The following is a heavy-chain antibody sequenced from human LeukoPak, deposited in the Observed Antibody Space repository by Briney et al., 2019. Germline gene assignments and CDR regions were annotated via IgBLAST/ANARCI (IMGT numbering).Heavy chain of an antibody. V-gene: IGHV4-38-2*02. CDR1: GYSISRDYY. D-gene: IGHD3-3*01. Sequence: PSQTLSLTCTVSGYSISRDYYWGWIRQPPGEGLEWIGSIYHSGDTHYSPSLRSRVTISVDTSKNQFSLKLSSVTAADTAVYYCARSAAGPTGWFWSGYLGGGYYFDYWGQGTLVTVSS. J-gene: IGHJ4*02. CDR3: ARSAAGPTGWFWSGYLGGGYYFDY. CDR2: IYHSGDT.